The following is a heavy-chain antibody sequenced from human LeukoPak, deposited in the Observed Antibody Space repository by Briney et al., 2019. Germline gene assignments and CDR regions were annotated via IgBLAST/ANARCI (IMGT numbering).Heavy chain of an antibody. J-gene: IGHJ4*02. CDR2: IKQDGSEK. V-gene: IGHV3-7*02. CDR3: ARAPDSSGYYYHFDY. Sequence: GGSLRLSCAASGFTFSSYWMHWVRQAPGRGLEWVANIKQDGSEKYYVDSVKGRFTISRDSAKNTVYLQMNSLRPEDTAVYYCARAPDSSGYYYHFDYWGQGTLVTVSS. CDR1: GFTFSSYW. D-gene: IGHD3-22*01.